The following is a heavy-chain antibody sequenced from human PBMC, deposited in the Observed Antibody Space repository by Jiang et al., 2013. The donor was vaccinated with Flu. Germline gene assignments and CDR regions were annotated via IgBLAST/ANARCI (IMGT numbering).Heavy chain of an antibody. CDR2: IFHSGST. D-gene: IGHD6-13*01. CDR3: ARGQYSSSWYLEDS. J-gene: IGHJ4*02. CDR1: GGSISTYY. Sequence: PSETLSLTCTVSGGSISTYYWSWIRQPPGKGLEWIGYIFHSGSTNYNPSLKSRITISVDTSKNQFSLKLNSVTAADTAVYYCARGQYSSSWYLEDSWGQGTLVTVSS. V-gene: IGHV4-59*01.